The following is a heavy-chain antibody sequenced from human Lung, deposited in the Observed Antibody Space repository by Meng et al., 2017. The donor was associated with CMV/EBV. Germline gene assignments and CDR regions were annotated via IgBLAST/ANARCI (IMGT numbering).Heavy chain of an antibody. V-gene: IGHV4-59*01. CDR1: GGSISSYY. CDR2: IYYSGST. J-gene: IGHJ1*01. D-gene: IGHD1-14*01. CDR3: ARDSRSGLEYFQH. Sequence: SXTVSGGSISSYYWSWIRQPPGKGLEWIGYIYYSGSTNYNPSLKSRVTISVDTSKNQFSLKLSSVTAADMAVYYCARDSRSGLEYFQHWGQGTLVTVSS.